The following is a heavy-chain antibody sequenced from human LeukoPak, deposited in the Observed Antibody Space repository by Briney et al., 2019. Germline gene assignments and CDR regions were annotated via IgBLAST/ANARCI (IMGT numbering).Heavy chain of an antibody. D-gene: IGHD5-24*01. V-gene: IGHV1-46*01. CDR1: VHAFTNYF. Sequence: ASVTVSCIPSVHAFTNYFIHWVRQAPGQGPGRMGVIDRSGVSTSYAQKFQGRISVSSDMSTSTVYMELSSLTSEDTAVYFCATNSGARDSGNWGQGTLVTVSS. CDR2: IDRSGVST. CDR3: ATNSGARDSGN. J-gene: IGHJ4*02.